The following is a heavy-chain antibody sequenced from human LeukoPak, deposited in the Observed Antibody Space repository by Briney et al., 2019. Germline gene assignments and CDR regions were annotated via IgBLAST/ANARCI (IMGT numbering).Heavy chain of an antibody. Sequence: GGSLRLSCAASGVIFSSYGMHWVRQAPGKGLEWVAVIWYDGSNKYYADSVKGRFTISRDNSKNTLYLQMNSLRAEDTAVYYCARRYCSSTSCYFSNWFNPWGQGTLVTVSS. D-gene: IGHD2-2*01. CDR2: IWYDGSNK. CDR1: GVIFSSYG. J-gene: IGHJ5*02. V-gene: IGHV3-33*01. CDR3: ARRYCSSTSCYFSNWFNP.